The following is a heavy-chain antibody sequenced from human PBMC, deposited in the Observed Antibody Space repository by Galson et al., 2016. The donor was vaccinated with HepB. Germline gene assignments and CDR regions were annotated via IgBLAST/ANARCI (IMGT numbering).Heavy chain of an antibody. CDR1: GYTFSSHW. J-gene: IGHJ3*02. CDR3: ARQDYDILTGFHSPYNAFDI. CDR2: IYPGDSDT. Sequence: QSGAEVKKPGESLKISCKGSGYTFSSHWIGWLRQMPEKGLEWMGVIYPGDSDTRYSPSFQGQVTISVDKSVGTAYLQWSSLKASDTAIYYCARQDYDILTGFHSPYNAFDIWGQGTKVTVSS. D-gene: IGHD3-9*01. V-gene: IGHV5-51*01.